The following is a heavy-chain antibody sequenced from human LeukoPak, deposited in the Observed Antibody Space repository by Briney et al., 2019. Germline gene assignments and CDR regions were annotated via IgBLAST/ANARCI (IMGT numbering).Heavy chain of an antibody. Sequence: GGSLRLSCAASGFTFSGFIIHWVRQAPGKGLEWIGRVTSKTNSYATAYAASVKGRFTVSRDDSKKTAYLQMNSLRAEDTAVYYCAKVAPPPPSVIVVVITGGFDYWGQGTLVTVSS. D-gene: IGHD3-22*01. CDR3: AKVAPPPPSVIVVVITGGFDY. CDR2: VTSKTNSYAT. V-gene: IGHV3-73*01. CDR1: GFTFSGFI. J-gene: IGHJ4*02.